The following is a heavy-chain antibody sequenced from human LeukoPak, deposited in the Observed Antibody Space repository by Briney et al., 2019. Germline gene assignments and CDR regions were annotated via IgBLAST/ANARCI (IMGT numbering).Heavy chain of an antibody. Sequence: SETLSLTCAVYGGSFSGYYWSWIRQPPGKGLEWIGEINQSRSTNYNPSLKSRVTISVDTSKNQFSLKLSSVTAADTAVYYCAGAVNYDSSGYYRGYYMDVWGKGTTVTVSS. CDR2: INQSRST. D-gene: IGHD3-22*01. J-gene: IGHJ6*03. CDR1: GGSFSGYY. V-gene: IGHV4-34*01. CDR3: AGAVNYDSSGYYRGYYMDV.